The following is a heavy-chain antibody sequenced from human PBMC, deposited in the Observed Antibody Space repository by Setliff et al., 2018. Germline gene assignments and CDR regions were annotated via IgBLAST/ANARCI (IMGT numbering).Heavy chain of an antibody. J-gene: IGHJ6*02. CDR2: INHSGST. CDR1: GGSISDYY. V-gene: IGHV4-34*01. Sequence: SETLSLTCGGYGGSISDYYWSWIRQPPGKGLEWIGEINHSGSTNYNPSLKSRVTISLDTSRNQVSLKLSSVTAADTAVYYCARDRQYCSSTSCYTSHFYYYAMDIWGQGTTVTVSS. D-gene: IGHD2-2*02. CDR3: ARDRQYCSSTSCYTSHFYYYAMDI.